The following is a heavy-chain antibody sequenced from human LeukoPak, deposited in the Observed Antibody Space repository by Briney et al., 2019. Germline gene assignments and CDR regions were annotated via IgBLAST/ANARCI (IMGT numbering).Heavy chain of an antibody. Sequence: ASVKVSCTASGYTFTGYYMHWVRQAPGQGLEWMGWINPNSGGTNYAQKFQGRVTMTRDTSISTAYMELSRLRSDDTAVYYCARVASSGYYRDWFDPWGQGTLVTVSS. D-gene: IGHD3-22*01. J-gene: IGHJ5*02. CDR3: ARVASSGYYRDWFDP. V-gene: IGHV1-2*02. CDR1: GYTFTGYY. CDR2: INPNSGGT.